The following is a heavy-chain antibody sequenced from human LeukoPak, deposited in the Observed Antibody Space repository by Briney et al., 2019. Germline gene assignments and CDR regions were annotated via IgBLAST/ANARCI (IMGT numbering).Heavy chain of an antibody. Sequence: PSETLSLTCTVSGGSISSDYWSWIRQPPAKGLEWIGYIYYSGSTNYNPSLKSRVTISVDTSKNQFSLKLSSVTAADTAVYYCARWGYGSGWSVDPWGQGTLVTVSS. D-gene: IGHD6-19*01. CDR2: IYYSGST. J-gene: IGHJ5*02. CDR3: ARWGYGSGWSVDP. CDR1: GGSISSDY. V-gene: IGHV4-59*01.